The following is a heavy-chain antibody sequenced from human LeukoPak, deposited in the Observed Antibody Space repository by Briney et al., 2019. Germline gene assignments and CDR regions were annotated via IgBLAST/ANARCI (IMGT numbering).Heavy chain of an antibody. V-gene: IGHV3-30*07. Sequence: GGSLRLSCAASGFTFKSYAMHWVRQAPGKGLEWVAVISYDGSNKYYADSVKGRFTVSRDTAKSTVHLQMNSLRVEDTAVYYCAREVYTGHLLDYWGQGALVTVS. CDR3: AREVYTGHLLDY. D-gene: IGHD2-8*01. CDR1: GFTFKSYA. J-gene: IGHJ4*02. CDR2: ISYDGSNK.